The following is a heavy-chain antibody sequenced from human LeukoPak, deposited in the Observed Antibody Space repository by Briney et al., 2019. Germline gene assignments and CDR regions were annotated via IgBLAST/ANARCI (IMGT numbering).Heavy chain of an antibody. D-gene: IGHD2-2*01. CDR3: ARGQVPAARGYNWFDP. CDR1: GSSFNDYY. CDR2: INARGDT. J-gene: IGHJ5*02. V-gene: IGHV4-34*01. Sequence: PSETLSLTCAVYGSSFNDYYWNWIRQPPGKGLEWIGEINARGDTSYNPSLKSRVTISVDTSKKQFSLRLTSMIAADTALYYCARGQVPAARGYNWFDPWGQGTLVTVSS.